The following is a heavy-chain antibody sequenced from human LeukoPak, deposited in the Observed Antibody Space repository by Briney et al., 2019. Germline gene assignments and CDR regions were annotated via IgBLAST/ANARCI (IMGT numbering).Heavy chain of an antibody. D-gene: IGHD5-18*01. CDR2: IYYSGST. V-gene: IGHV4-59*12. CDR1: GGSISSYY. Sequence: TETLSLTCTVPGGSISSYYWSWIRQPPGEGLGWIGYIYYSGSTNYNPSLKSRVTISVDTSKNQFSLKVKSVTAADTAVYYCARVFDTTMGPFDYWGQGTLVTVSS. J-gene: IGHJ4*02. CDR3: ARVFDTTMGPFDY.